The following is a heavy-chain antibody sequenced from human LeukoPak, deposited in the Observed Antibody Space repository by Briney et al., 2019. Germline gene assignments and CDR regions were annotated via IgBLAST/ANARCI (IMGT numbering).Heavy chain of an antibody. CDR3: AKEGLTGDSWFDP. J-gene: IGHJ5*02. CDR1: GFTFSSYS. D-gene: IGHD7-27*01. Sequence: GGSLRLSCAASGFTFSSYSMNWVRQAPGKGLEWVSYISSSSSTIYYADSVEGRFTISRDNAKNSLYLQMNSLRAEDTAVYYCAKEGLTGDSWFDPWGQGTLVTVSS. V-gene: IGHV3-48*01. CDR2: ISSSSSTI.